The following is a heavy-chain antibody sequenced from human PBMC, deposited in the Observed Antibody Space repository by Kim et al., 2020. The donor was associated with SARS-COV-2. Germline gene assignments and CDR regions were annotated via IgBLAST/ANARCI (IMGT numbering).Heavy chain of an antibody. J-gene: IGHJ6*02. CDR3: ARASNPNSLGGVCYVGPSCYYYGMDV. Sequence: SVKVSCKASGGTFSSYAISWVRQAPGQGLEWMGGIIPIFGTANYAQKFQGRVTITADESTSTAYMELSSLRSEDTAVYYCARASNPNSLGGVCYVGPSCYYYGMDVWGQGTTVTVSS. V-gene: IGHV1-69*13. CDR2: IIPIFGTA. CDR1: GGTFSSYA. D-gene: IGHD2-8*02.